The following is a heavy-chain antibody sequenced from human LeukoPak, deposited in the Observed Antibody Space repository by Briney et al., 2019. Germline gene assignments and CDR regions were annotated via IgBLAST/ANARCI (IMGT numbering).Heavy chain of an antibody. Sequence: PSETLSLTCAVYGGSFSDSYWSWIRQPPGKGLEWIGEINHSGSTNYNPSLKSRVTISVDTSKNQFSLKLSSETAADTAVYYCARTSSGYSSDVWGQGTTVTVSS. J-gene: IGHJ6*02. V-gene: IGHV4-34*01. CDR1: GGSFSDSY. D-gene: IGHD3-22*01. CDR3: ARTSSGYSSDV. CDR2: INHSGST.